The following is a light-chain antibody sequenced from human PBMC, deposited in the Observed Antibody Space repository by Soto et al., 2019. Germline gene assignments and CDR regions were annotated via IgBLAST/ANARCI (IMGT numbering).Light chain of an antibody. CDR1: SSDVGGYNY. V-gene: IGLV2-14*01. CDR2: DVS. J-gene: IGLJ3*02. Sequence: QSALTQPASVSGSPGQSITISCTGTSSDVGGYNYVSWYQQHPGKAPKLMIYDVSNRPSGGSNRFSDSKSGNTASLTISGLQAEDEADYYCSSYTSSSTLWVFGGGTKLTVL. CDR3: SSYTSSSTLWV.